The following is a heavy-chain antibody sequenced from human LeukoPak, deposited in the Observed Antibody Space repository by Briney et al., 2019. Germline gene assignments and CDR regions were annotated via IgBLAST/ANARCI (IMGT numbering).Heavy chain of an antibody. CDR3: ARVDLYYDSSGSSQAANDY. J-gene: IGHJ4*02. V-gene: IGHV1-69*01. D-gene: IGHD3-22*01. CDR1: GGTFSSYA. Sequence: AVNVSCMASGGTFSSYAISWVRQAPGQGREWMGGIIPIFGTANYAQKFQGRVTITADESTSTAYMELSSLRSEDTAVYYCARVDLYYDSSGSSQAANDYWGQGTLVTVAS. CDR2: IIPIFGTA.